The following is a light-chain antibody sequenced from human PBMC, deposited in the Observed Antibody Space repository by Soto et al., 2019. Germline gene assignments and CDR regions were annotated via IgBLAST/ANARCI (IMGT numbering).Light chain of an antibody. V-gene: IGKV1-33*01. CDR1: QSISSW. CDR2: DAS. CDR3: QHYENVPL. J-gene: IGKJ1*01. Sequence: DIQMTQSPSTLSASVGDRVTITCRASQSISSWLAWYQKKPGKAPRLLIYDASNLETGVPSRFSGSGSGTDFTFTISSLQPEDIATYYCQHYENVPLFGQGTKVDIK.